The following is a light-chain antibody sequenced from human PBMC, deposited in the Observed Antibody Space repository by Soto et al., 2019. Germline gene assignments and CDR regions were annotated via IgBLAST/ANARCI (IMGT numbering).Light chain of an antibody. CDR3: QAWDSSSVV. CDR1: KLGDRF. V-gene: IGLV3-1*01. CDR2: EDR. J-gene: IGLJ2*01. Sequence: SYELTQSPSVSVSPGQTASITCSGDKLGDRFAYWYQQKPGQSPVVVIYEDRKRPSGSPERFSGSNSGNTATLTISGTQATDEADYYCQAWDSSSVVFGGGTKLPVL.